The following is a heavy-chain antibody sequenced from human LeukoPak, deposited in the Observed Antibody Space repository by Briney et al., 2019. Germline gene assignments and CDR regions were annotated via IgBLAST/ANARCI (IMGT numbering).Heavy chain of an antibody. D-gene: IGHD2-2*01. J-gene: IGHJ6*02. CDR2: GST. CDR3: ARDGPAYTSRWYDYYYGLDV. V-gene: IGHV4-59*01. Sequence: GSTTYTPSLKSRVTISIDTSKNQFSLKLTSVTSADTAVYYCARDGPAYTSRWYDYYYGLDVWGQGTTVTVSS.